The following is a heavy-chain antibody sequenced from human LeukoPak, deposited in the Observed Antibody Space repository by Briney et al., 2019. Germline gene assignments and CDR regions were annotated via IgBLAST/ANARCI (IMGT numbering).Heavy chain of an antibody. D-gene: IGHD3-10*01. CDR1: GGSISSSSYY. J-gene: IGHJ4*02. CDR3: ARCPYYYGSGEDPFDC. CDR2: IYYSGST. Sequence: PSETLSLTCTVSGGSISSSSYYWGWIRQPPGKGLEWIGSIYYSGSTYYNPSLKSRVTISVDTSKNQFSLKLSSVTAADTAVYYCARCPYYYGSGEDPFDCWGQGTLVTVSS. V-gene: IGHV4-39*01.